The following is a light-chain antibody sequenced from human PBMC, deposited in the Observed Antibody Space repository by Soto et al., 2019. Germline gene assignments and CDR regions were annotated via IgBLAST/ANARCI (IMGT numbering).Light chain of an antibody. CDR3: AAWDDSLSGLV. V-gene: IGLV1-47*01. Sequence: QAVVTQPPSASGTPGQRVTISCSGSSSNIGSNYVYWYQQLPGTAPQLLIYRNNQRPSGVPDRFSGSKSGTSASLAISGLRSEDEADYYCAAWDDSLSGLVFGTGTKVTVL. CDR1: SSNIGSNY. CDR2: RNN. J-gene: IGLJ1*01.